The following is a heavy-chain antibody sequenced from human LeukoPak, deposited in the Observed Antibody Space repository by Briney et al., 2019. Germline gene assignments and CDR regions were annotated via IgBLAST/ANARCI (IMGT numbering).Heavy chain of an antibody. V-gene: IGHV3-9*01. CDR1: GFTFDDYA. J-gene: IGHJ4*02. D-gene: IGHD6-13*01. CDR3: AKASGIAAAGDY. CDR2: ISWNSGSI. Sequence: GRSLRLSCAASGFTFDDYAMHWVRQAPGKGLEWVSGISWNSGSIGYADSVKGRFTISRDNAKNSLYLQMNSLRAEDTALYYCAKASGIAAAGDYWGQGTWSPSPQ.